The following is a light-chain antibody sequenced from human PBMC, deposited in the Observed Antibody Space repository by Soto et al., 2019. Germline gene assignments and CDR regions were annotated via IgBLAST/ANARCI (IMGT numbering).Light chain of an antibody. J-gene: IGKJ2*01. CDR3: QQYET. CDR1: QSVSSTY. CDR2: GAS. Sequence: EIVLTQSPGTLSLSPGERATLSCRASQSVSSTYLAWYQQKPGQAPRLLIYGASSRAADIPDRFSDSGSGTDFTLTLSRLKREEFAVYYCQQYETIGQRTKLEI. V-gene: IGKV3-20*01.